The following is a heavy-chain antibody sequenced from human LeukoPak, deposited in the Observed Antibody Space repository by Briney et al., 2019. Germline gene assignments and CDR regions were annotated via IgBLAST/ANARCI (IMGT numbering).Heavy chain of an antibody. D-gene: IGHD6-19*01. CDR1: GGSISSSSYY. CDR2: IYYTGNT. Sequence: PSETLSLTCSVSGGSISSSSYYWGWIRQPPGKGLERIGSIYYTGNTNYNPSLKSRVPISVDTSKNQFSLKLSSVTAADTAVYYCASRPSSSGYRGDYWGQETLVTVSS. CDR3: ASRPSSSGYRGDY. J-gene: IGHJ4*02. V-gene: IGHV4-39*01.